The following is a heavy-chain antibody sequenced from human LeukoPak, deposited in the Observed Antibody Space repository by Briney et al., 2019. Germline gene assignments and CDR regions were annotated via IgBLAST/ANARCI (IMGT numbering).Heavy chain of an antibody. Sequence: GGSLRLSCAASGFTFSSHAMSWVRQAPGKGLEWVSAISGSGGSTYYADSVKGRFTISRDNSNNTLYLQMNSLRAEDTAVYYCAKVWFGGVIGLLDYWGQGTLVTVSS. CDR2: ISGSGGST. D-gene: IGHD3-16*02. J-gene: IGHJ4*02. V-gene: IGHV3-23*01. CDR3: AKVWFGGVIGLLDY. CDR1: GFTFSSHA.